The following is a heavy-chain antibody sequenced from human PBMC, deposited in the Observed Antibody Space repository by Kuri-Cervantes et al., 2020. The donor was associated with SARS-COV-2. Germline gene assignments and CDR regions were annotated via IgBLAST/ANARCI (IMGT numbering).Heavy chain of an antibody. Sequence: SETLSLTCTVSGDSITIYYWRWIRQSPGKGLEWTGYISETGGTNYNPSLKSRVTMSVDISKNQFPRKMNSVNAADTAVYYCSRGTTPVYVSGPLWFHLDLWGQGTLVTVSS. CDR2: ISETGGT. CDR1: GDSITIYY. V-gene: IGHV4-59*01. CDR3: SRGTTPVYVSGPLWFHLDL. D-gene: IGHD3-10*01. J-gene: IGHJ5*02.